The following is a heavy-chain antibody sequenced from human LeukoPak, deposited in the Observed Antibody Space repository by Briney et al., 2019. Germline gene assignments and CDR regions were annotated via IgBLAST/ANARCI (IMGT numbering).Heavy chain of an antibody. V-gene: IGHV3-48*03. D-gene: IGHD2-8*02. Sequence: GGSLRLSCDASGFTFTTYPMNWVRQAPGKGLEWVAYITNGGATKYYADSVKGRFTISRDDATNSLYLQMNSLRVDDTAVYYCARDKDRRLVGYFDYWGQGTLVTVS. J-gene: IGHJ4*02. CDR1: GFTFTTYP. CDR3: ARDKDRRLVGYFDY. CDR2: ITNGGATK.